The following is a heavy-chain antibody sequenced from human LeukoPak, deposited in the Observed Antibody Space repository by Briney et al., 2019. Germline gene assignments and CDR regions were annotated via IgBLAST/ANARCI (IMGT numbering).Heavy chain of an antibody. V-gene: IGHV1-69*13. D-gene: IGHD4-23*01. CDR2: INTIFGTA. CDR1: GGTFSSSA. J-gene: IGHJ4*02. Sequence: SVKVSCKASGGTFSSSAISWVRQAPGQGLEWVGGINTIFGTAKYAQKFQGRVTITADESTSTAYMELSSLRSEDTAVYYCARTTTVVTPWADNDHWGQGTLVTVSS. CDR3: ARTTTVVTPWADNDH.